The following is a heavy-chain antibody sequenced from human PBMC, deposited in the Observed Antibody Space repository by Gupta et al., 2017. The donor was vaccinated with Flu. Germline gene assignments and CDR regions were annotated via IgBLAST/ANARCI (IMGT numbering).Heavy chain of an antibody. Sequence: EVQLLESGGGLVQPGGSLRLSCAASGFTFSSDAMMWVRQAQGKGLEWVSTIRCRGSTTYYPDSVKGRFTISRDNSKSTLYLQMHSLRADDTAVYYCAKATLGDQPDWGQGTLVTVSS. CDR1: GFTFSSDA. J-gene: IGHJ4*02. CDR3: AKATLGDQPD. D-gene: IGHD4-17*01. CDR2: IRCRGSTT. V-gene: IGHV3-23*01.